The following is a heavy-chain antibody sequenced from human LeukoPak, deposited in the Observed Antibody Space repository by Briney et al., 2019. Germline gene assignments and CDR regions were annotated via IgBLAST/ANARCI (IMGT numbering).Heavy chain of an antibody. Sequence: PGGSLRLSCAASGFTFSSYGMHWVRQAPGKGLEWVAVIWYDGSNKYYADSVKGRFTISRDNSKNTLYLQMNSLRAEDTAVYYCARDVTSIAVACDYWGQGTLVTVSS. J-gene: IGHJ4*02. D-gene: IGHD6-19*01. V-gene: IGHV3-33*01. CDR3: ARDVTSIAVACDY. CDR1: GFTFSSYG. CDR2: IWYDGSNK.